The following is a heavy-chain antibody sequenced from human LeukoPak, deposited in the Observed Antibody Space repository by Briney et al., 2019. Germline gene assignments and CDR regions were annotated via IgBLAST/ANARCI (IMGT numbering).Heavy chain of an antibody. CDR1: GYTFTSYS. CDR3: ARGRILTGLFDY. V-gene: IGHV1-18*01. CDR2: ISAYNGNS. D-gene: IGHD3-9*01. J-gene: IGHJ4*02. Sequence: GASVKVSCKASGYTFTSYSINWVRQAPGQGLEWMGWISAYNGNSHYTQKFQGRVTMTTDTSTSTAYMEPRSLRSDDTAVYYCARGRILTGLFDYWGQGTLVTVSS.